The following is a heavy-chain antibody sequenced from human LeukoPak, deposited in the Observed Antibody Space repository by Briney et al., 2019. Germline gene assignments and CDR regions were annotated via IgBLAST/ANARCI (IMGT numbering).Heavy chain of an antibody. J-gene: IGHJ5*02. CDR1: GGTFSSYA. D-gene: IGHD3-3*01. CDR3: ARVAVDDFWSGYYSGWFDP. CDR2: IIPIFGTA. V-gene: IGHV1-69*01. Sequence: SVKVSCKASGGTFSSYAISWVRQAPGQGLEWMGGIIPIFGTANYAQKFQGRVTITADESTSTAYMELSSLRSEDTAVYYCARVAVDDFWSGYYSGWFDPWGQGTLVTVSS.